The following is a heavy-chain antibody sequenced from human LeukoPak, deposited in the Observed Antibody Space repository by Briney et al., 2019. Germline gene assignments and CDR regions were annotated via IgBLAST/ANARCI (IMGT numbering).Heavy chain of an antibody. CDR1: GFTFTSYA. CDR2: INGGGENT. CDR3: ARPRAMTTGVGRYFDL. J-gene: IGHJ2*01. D-gene: IGHD1-1*01. V-gene: IGHV3-23*01. Sequence: GGSLRLSCGASGFTFTSYAMSWIRQAPGKGLEWVSAINGGGENTYYGDSVKGRFTISRDNSKNTLYLQMNSLRVEDTATYYCARPRAMTTGVGRYFDLWGRGTLVTASS.